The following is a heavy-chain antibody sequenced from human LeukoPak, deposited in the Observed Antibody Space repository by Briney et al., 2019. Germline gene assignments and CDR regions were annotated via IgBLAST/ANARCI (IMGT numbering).Heavy chain of an antibody. V-gene: IGHV4-39*01. Sequence: SETLSLTCSVSGGSISSSSYYWGWIRQPPGKGLEWTGSMYYSGSTFYNPSLKSRLTMSVDTSNNQFSLKLSSVTAADTAVYYCASHYFGSGSYGGYLDYWGQGTLVTVSS. J-gene: IGHJ4*02. CDR1: GGSISSSSYY. D-gene: IGHD3-10*01. CDR3: ASHYFGSGSYGGYLDY. CDR2: MYYSGST.